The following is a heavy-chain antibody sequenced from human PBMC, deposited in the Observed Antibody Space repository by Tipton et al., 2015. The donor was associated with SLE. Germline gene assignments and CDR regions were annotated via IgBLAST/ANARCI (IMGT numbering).Heavy chain of an antibody. CDR1: GFTFSSYS. D-gene: IGHD3-10*01. CDR3: ARGAERYYYGSGSYYPAGYGMDV. Sequence: GSLRLSCAASGFTFSSYSMNWVRQAPGKGLEWASSISSSSSYIYYADSVKGRFTISRDNAKNSLYLQMNSLRAEDTAVYYCARGAERYYYGSGSYYPAGYGMDVWGQGTTVTVSS. J-gene: IGHJ6*02. V-gene: IGHV3-21*01. CDR2: ISSSSSYI.